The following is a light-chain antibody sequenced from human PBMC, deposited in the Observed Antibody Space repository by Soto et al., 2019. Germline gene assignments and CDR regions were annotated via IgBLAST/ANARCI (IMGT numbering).Light chain of an antibody. J-gene: IGKJ1*01. CDR1: QSILYSPNNKNY. Sequence: DIVMTQSPDSLAVSLGERATINCKSSQSILYSPNNKNYLAWYQQKPGQPPKLLIYWASTRESGVPDRVSGSGSGTDFTLTISSLQAEDVAVYYCQQYYSGPRTFGQGTKVEIK. CDR3: QQYYSGPRT. CDR2: WAS. V-gene: IGKV4-1*01.